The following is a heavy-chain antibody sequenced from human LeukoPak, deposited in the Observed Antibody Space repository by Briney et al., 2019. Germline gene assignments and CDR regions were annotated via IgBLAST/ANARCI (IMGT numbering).Heavy chain of an antibody. CDR1: GFTFSSYW. CDR3: ARDRCSGGSCYANDY. Sequence: PGGSLRLSCAASGFTFSSYWTHWVRQAPGKGLVWVSRINSDGSSTSYADSVKGRFTISRDNAKNTLYLQMNSLRAEDTAVYYCARDRCSGGSCYANDYWGQGTLVTVSS. CDR2: INSDGSST. V-gene: IGHV3-74*01. D-gene: IGHD2-15*01. J-gene: IGHJ4*02.